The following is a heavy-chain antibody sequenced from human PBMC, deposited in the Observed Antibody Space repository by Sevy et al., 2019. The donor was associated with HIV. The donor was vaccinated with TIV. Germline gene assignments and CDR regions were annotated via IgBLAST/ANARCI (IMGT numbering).Heavy chain of an antibody. CDR3: TRGGVQLLTSGFDY. V-gene: IGHV4-4*07. J-gene: IGHJ4*02. CDR2: IYTSGRT. Sequence: SETLSLTCTVSGDSISSYYWSWIRQPAGKGLEWIGRIYTSGRTNYNPSLKSRVTMSVDTSKNQFSLKLRSVTAADTAVYFCTRGGVQLLTSGFDYWGQGTLVTVS. CDR1: GDSISSYY. D-gene: IGHD1-1*01.